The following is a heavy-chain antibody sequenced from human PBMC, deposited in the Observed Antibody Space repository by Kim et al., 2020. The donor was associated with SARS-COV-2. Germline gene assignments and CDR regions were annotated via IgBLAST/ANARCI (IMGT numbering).Heavy chain of an antibody. CDR3: AKDFRATVTTGRFYYM. Sequence: GGSLRLSCAASGFTFSSYGMHWVRQAPGKGLEWVAVISYDGSNKYYADSVKGRFTISRDNSKNTLYLQMNSLRAEDTAVYYCAKDFRATVTTGRFYYM. V-gene: IGHV3-30*18. CDR1: GFTFSSYG. CDR2: ISYDGSNK. J-gene: IGHJ6*03. D-gene: IGHD4-17*01.